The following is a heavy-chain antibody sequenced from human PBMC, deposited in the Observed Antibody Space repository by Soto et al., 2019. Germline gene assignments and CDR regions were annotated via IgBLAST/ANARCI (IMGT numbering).Heavy chain of an antibody. CDR3: ARDVVVVAATATWYFDL. Sequence: QVQLQASGPGLVKPSETLSLTCTVSGGSISSYYWSWIRQPAGKGLEWIGRIYTSGSTNYNPSLKSRVTMSVDTSKNQFPLKLSAVTAADTAVYYCARDVVVVAATATWYFDLRCRGTLVTVSS. D-gene: IGHD2-15*01. CDR2: IYTSGST. J-gene: IGHJ2*01. V-gene: IGHV4-4*07. CDR1: GGSISSYY.